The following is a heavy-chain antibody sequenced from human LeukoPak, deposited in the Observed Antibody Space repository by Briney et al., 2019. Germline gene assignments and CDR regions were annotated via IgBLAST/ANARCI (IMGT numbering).Heavy chain of an antibody. J-gene: IGHJ4*02. CDR1: GFTFSSYS. V-gene: IGHV3-53*01. CDR2: IYSGGDT. D-gene: IGHD3-22*01. Sequence: GGSLRLSCAASGFTFSSYSMNWVRQAPGKGLEWVSFIYSGGDTHYSDSVKGRFTISRDNSKNTLYLQMNSLRAEDTAVYYCARRAGDYSHPYDYWGQGTLVTVSS. CDR3: ARRAGDYSHPYDY.